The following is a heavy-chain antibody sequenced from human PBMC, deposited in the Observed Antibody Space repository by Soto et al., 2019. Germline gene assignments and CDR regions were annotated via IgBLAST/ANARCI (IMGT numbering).Heavy chain of an antibody. Sequence: EVQLVESGGGSVQPGRCLRLSCVAYGFTFESYAMHWVRQVPGKGLEWVSGISWNSGSIGYEDSVKGRFTISRDNAQKSLYLAMNSLRVEDTAFYYCVKDIHEQWLVSHFEYWGQGALVTVSS. CDR3: VKDIHEQWLVSHFEY. D-gene: IGHD6-19*01. CDR2: ISWNSGSI. V-gene: IGHV3-9*01. J-gene: IGHJ4*02. CDR1: GFTFESYA.